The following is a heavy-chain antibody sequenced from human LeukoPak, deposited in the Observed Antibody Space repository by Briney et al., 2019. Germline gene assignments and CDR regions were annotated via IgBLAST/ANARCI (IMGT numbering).Heavy chain of an antibody. Sequence: GASVKVSCKGSGYTLTSYDINWVRQATGQGLEWMGWMNPNSGNTGYAQKFQGRVSMTRNTSISTAYMELSRLRSDDTAVYYCARESRFDPWGQGTLVTVSS. V-gene: IGHV1-8*01. CDR3: ARESRFDP. CDR2: MNPNSGNT. J-gene: IGHJ5*02. CDR1: GYTLTSYD.